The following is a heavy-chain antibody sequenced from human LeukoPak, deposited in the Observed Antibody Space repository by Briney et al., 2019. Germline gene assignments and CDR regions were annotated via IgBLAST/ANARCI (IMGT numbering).Heavy chain of an antibody. CDR2: ISAAGGST. CDR1: GFTFSSNA. J-gene: IGHJ4*02. V-gene: IGHV3-23*01. D-gene: IGHD3-10*01. CDR3: AKIALVTGSGN. Sequence: VGSLRLSCAAPGFTFSSNAMSWVRQAPGKGLEWVSSISAAGGSTYYADSVKGRFTISRDNSINTLYLQMNSLRAEDTAVYYCAKIALVTGSGNWGQGTLVTVSS.